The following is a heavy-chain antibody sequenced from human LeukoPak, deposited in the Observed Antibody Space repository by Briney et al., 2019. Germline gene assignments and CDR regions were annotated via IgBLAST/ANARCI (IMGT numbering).Heavy chain of an antibody. CDR3: ARAPAMTTVTSGAFDI. J-gene: IGHJ3*02. Sequence: SETLSLTCTVSGGSISSYYWSWIRQPAGKGLEWIGRIYTSGSTNYNPSLKSRVTMSVDTSKNQFSLKLSSVTAADTAVYYCARAPAMTTVTSGAFDIWGQGTMVTVSS. CDR1: GGSISSYY. V-gene: IGHV4-4*07. CDR2: IYTSGST. D-gene: IGHD4-17*01.